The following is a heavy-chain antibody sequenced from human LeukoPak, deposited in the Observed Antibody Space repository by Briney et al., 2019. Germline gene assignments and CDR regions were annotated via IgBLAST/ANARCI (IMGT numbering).Heavy chain of an antibody. J-gene: IGHJ4*02. CDR1: GFTFSTYW. V-gene: IGHV3-74*01. CDR3: ARHLNYYLDY. Sequence: GGPLRLSCAASGFTFSTYWMHWVRQAPGKGLVWVSRISSDGSITGYADSVKGRFTISRDNAKNTLYLQTNSLRAEDTAVYYCARHLNYYLDYWGQGTLVTVSS. CDR2: ISSDGSIT. D-gene: IGHD3-10*01.